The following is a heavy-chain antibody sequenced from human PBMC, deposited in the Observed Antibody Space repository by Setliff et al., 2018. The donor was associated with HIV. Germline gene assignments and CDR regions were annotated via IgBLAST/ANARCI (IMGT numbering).Heavy chain of an antibody. CDR2: IHSSGIT. Sequence: PSETLSLTCTVSGGSISSTIYHWVWIRQPPEKGLEWIGNIHSSGITYYKPSLKSRLTISLDTSKNQFSLKLSSVTDADTAVYYCARVGSGSDYWGQGTLVTVSS. V-gene: IGHV4-39*01. CDR3: ARVGSGSDY. J-gene: IGHJ4*02. D-gene: IGHD3-10*01. CDR1: GGSISSTIYH.